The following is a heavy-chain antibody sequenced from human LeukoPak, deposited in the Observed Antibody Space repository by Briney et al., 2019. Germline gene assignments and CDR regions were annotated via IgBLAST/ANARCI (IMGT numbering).Heavy chain of an antibody. Sequence: SETLSLTCTVSGGSISSSSYYWGWIRQPPGKGLEWIGSIYYSGSTYYNPSLKSRVTISVDTSKNQFSLKLSSVTAADTAVYYCARDRITIFGVVIPEGYWGQGTLVTVSS. J-gene: IGHJ4*02. CDR2: IYYSGST. D-gene: IGHD3-3*01. CDR1: GGSISSSSYY. V-gene: IGHV4-39*02. CDR3: ARDRITIFGVVIPEGY.